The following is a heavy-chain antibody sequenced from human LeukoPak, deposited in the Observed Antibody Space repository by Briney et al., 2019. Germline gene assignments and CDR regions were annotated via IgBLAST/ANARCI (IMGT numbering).Heavy chain of an antibody. J-gene: IGHJ6*03. CDR3: ARGQEGGSYYYMDV. CDR2: INPNSGGT. Sequence: ASVKVSCKASGYTFTGYYMHWVRQAPGQGLEWMGWINPNSGGTNYAQKFQGRVTMTRDTSISTAYMELSGLRSDDTAVYYCARGQEGGSYYYMDVWGKGTTVTVSS. CDR1: GYTFTGYY. V-gene: IGHV1-2*02. D-gene: IGHD5-12*01.